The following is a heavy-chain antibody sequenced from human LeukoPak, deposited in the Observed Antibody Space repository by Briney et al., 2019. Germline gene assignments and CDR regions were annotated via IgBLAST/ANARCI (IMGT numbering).Heavy chain of an antibody. D-gene: IGHD2-21*01. CDR1: GGPISSSSYY. CDR3: ARRRGIRPTLRYYFDY. CDR2: IYYSGST. V-gene: IGHV4-39*01. Sequence: SETLSLTCTVSGGPISSSSYYWGWIRQPPGKGLEWIGSIYYSGSTYYNPSLKSRVTISVDTSKNQFSLKLSSVTAADTAVYYCARRRGIRPTLRYYFDYWGQGTLVTVSS. J-gene: IGHJ4*02.